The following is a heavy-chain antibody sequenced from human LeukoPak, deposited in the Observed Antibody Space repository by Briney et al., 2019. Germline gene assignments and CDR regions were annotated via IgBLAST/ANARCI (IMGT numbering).Heavy chain of an antibody. J-gene: IGHJ3*02. CDR1: GGSISSYY. V-gene: IGHV4-4*09. CDR2: IYTSGST. CDR3: ARLLWFGGDAFDI. D-gene: IGHD3-10*01. Sequence: SETLSLTCTVSGGSISSYYWSWIRQPPGKGLEWIGYIYTSGSTDYNPSLKSRVTISVDTSKNQFSLKLSSVTAADTAVYYCARLLWFGGDAFDIWGQGTMVTVSS.